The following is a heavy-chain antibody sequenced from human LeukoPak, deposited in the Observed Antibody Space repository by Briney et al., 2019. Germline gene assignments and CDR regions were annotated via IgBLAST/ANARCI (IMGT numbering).Heavy chain of an antibody. V-gene: IGHV4-59*08. D-gene: IGHD3-16*01. CDR1: GGSISSYY. CDR3: ARRGGGHAFDI. J-gene: IGHJ3*02. Sequence: SETLSLTCTVSGGSISSYYWSWIRQPPGKGLECIGYIYYSGSTSYNPSLKSRVNISIDTSRTQFSLKLSSVTAADTAMYYCARRGGGHAFDIWGQGTMVTVSS. CDR2: IYYSGST.